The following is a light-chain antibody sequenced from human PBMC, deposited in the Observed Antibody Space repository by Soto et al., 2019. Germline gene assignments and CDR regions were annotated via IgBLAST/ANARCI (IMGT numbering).Light chain of an antibody. CDR3: AAWDGSLNGVV. V-gene: IGLV1-44*01. Sequence: QSVLTQPPSASGTPGQRVTISCSGSNSNIGSNTVNWYQQFPGAAPKLLVYSSNLRPSGVPDRFSGSESGTSASLAISGLQSEDESDYYCAAWDGSLNGVVFGGGTK. CDR2: SSN. CDR1: NSNIGSNT. J-gene: IGLJ3*02.